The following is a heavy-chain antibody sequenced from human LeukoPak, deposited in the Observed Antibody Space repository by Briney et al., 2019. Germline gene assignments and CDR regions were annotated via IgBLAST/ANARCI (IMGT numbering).Heavy chain of an antibody. V-gene: IGHV1-8*01. CDR1: GYTFTSYD. D-gene: IGHD6-19*01. Sequence: ASVKVSCKASGYTFTSYDINWVRQATGQGLEWMGWMNPNSGNTGYAQKFQGRVTMTRNTSISTAYMELGSLRSEDTAVYYCASLIAVAGTRDYWGQGTLVTVSS. J-gene: IGHJ4*02. CDR2: MNPNSGNT. CDR3: ASLIAVAGTRDY.